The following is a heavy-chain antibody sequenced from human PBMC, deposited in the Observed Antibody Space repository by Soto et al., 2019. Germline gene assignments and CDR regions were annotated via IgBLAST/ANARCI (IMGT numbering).Heavy chain of an antibody. CDR3: AKEVYGAARGAMDV. V-gene: IGHV3-23*04. CDR2: ITDNGGST. CDR1: GFTFRINV. J-gene: IGHJ6*02. Sequence: EVQLVESGGGLVQPGGSLRLSCAASGFTFRINVMNWVRQAPGRGLQWVSGITDNGGSTYYADSVKGRCTISRDNSKNTLYLQMNSLRAEDTAVYYCAKEVYGAARGAMDVWGQGTTVTVSS. D-gene: IGHD3-10*01.